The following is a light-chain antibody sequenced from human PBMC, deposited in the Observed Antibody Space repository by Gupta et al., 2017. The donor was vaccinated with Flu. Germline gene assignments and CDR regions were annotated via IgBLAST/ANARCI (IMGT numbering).Light chain of an antibody. CDR2: QDV. J-gene: IGLJ2*01. Sequence: SYVLAQPPSVSVSPGQTANITCSGDRLGQKYVCWYQQKPGQSPVLLIYQDVKRPSGIPERFSGFNSGNTATLTVSGAQTSDDGDYYCQAWDSNTAEVFGGGTKLTVL. V-gene: IGLV3-1*01. CDR3: QAWDSNTAEV. CDR1: RLGQKY.